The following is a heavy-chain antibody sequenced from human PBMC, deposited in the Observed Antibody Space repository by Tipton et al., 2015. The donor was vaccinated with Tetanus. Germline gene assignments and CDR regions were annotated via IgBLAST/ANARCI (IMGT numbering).Heavy chain of an antibody. J-gene: IGHJ5*02. Sequence: VQLVQSGTEVKEPGESLKISCQGSGYNFNLYWIAWVRQMPGKGLEWMGIIYPGDSDTTYSPSFQGHVAISLDKSISTAYLQWSSLKASDTAIYFCARLPKHYSASGSAWGQGTQVTVSS. CDR2: IYPGDSDT. CDR1: GYNFNLYW. V-gene: IGHV5-51*01. D-gene: IGHD3-10*01. CDR3: ARLPKHYSASGSA.